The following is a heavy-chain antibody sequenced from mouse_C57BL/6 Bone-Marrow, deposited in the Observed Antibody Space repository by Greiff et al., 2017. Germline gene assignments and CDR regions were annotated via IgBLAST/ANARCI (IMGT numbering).Heavy chain of an antibody. CDR2: INPSSGYT. D-gene: IGHD2-4*01. CDR3: ARLYYDYDGFAY. Sequence: QVQLQQSGAELARPGASVKMSCKASGYTFTSYTLHWVKQRPGQGLEWIGYINPSSGYTKYNQKFKDKATLTADKSSSTAYMQLSSLTSEDSAVYYCARLYYDYDGFAYWGQGTLVTVSA. CDR1: GYTFTSYT. J-gene: IGHJ3*01. V-gene: IGHV1-4*01.